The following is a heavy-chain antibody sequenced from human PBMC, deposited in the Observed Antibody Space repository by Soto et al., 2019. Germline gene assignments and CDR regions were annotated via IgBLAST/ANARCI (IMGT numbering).Heavy chain of an antibody. Sequence: VQLVQSGAEVKKPGASVTVSCKASGYTFTSHDINWVRQTTGQGLEWMGWMSPNNGHTGYAQNFQGRVSMTMNTSISTAYMEVTGLRSDDTAVYYCARRQNHDHAWYFDLWGRGTPLTVSS. CDR2: MSPNNGHT. J-gene: IGHJ2*01. V-gene: IGHV1-8*01. CDR1: GYTFTSHD. CDR3: ARRQNHDHAWYFDL.